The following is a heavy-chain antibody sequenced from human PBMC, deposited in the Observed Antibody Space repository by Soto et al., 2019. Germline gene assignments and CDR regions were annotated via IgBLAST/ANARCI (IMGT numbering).Heavy chain of an antibody. V-gene: IGHV4-31*03. CDR1: GGSISSGGYY. J-gene: IGHJ5*02. CDR3: ARGGPTYNWFDP. CDR2: IYYSGST. D-gene: IGHD3-10*01. Sequence: PSETLSLTCTVSGGSISSGGYYWSWIRQHPGKGLEWIGYIYYSGSTYYNPSLKSRVTISVDTSKNQFSLKLSSVTAADTAVYYCARGGPTYNWFDPWGQGTLVTVSS.